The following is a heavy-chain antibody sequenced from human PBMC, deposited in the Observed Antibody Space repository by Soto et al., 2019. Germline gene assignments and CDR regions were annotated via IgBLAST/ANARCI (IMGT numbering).Heavy chain of an antibody. CDR1: GFTFSSYW. J-gene: IGHJ6*02. D-gene: IGHD3-16*01. Sequence: SLRLSCAASGFTFSSYWMSWVRQAPGKGLEWVANIKQDGSEKYYVDSVKGRFTISRDNAKNSLYLQMNSLRAEDTAVYYCARDWGIRAYYYYGMDVWGQGTTVTVSS. CDR2: IKQDGSEK. CDR3: ARDWGIRAYYYYGMDV. V-gene: IGHV3-7*03.